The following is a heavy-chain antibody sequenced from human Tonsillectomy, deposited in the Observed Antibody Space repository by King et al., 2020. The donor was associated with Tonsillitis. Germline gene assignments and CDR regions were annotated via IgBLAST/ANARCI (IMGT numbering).Heavy chain of an antibody. J-gene: IGHJ5*01. D-gene: IGHD6-13*01. CDR2: ITWDSGII. Sequence: VQLVESGGGLVQPDRSLRLSCAASSFTFDNYAMHWVRQAPGKGLEWVSGITWDSGIIAYADSVKGRFTISRDNAKNSVYLQMNSLGPEDTALYYFAKAGGGWYTSSRGSFDCWSQGTLVTVSS. CDR1: SFTFDNYA. V-gene: IGHV3-9*01. CDR3: AKAGGGWYTSSRGSFDC.